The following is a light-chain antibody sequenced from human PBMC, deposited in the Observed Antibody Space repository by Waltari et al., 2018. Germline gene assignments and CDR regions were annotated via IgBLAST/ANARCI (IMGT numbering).Light chain of an antibody. Sequence: ETVLTQSPGALSLSPGEIASLSCRASQSVTGSYITWYQQRPGQAPRLLIYGASNRATGIPDRFSGSRSGTEFTLTISRLERDDFAVYYCQQYGDSRWTFGQGTKVEIK. V-gene: IGKV3-20*01. J-gene: IGKJ1*01. CDR3: QQYGDSRWT. CDR2: GAS. CDR1: QSVTGSY.